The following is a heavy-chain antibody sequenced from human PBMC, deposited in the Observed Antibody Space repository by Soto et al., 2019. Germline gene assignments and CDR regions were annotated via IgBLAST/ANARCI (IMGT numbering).Heavy chain of an antibody. CDR1: GFIFSDYD. V-gene: IGHV3-48*03. D-gene: IGHD1-1*01. Sequence: RRLAYAAAGFIFSDYDMNWVRQAPGKGLEWVSYISSSGSTIDYADSVKGRFTISRDNTKNSLYLHMNSLRAEDTDVYYCAKENEGMDVWGQGTTVTVSS. CDR2: ISSSGSTI. J-gene: IGHJ6*02. CDR3: AKENEGMDV.